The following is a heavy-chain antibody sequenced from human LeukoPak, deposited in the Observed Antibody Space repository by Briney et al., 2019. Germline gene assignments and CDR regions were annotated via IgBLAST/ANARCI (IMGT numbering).Heavy chain of an antibody. Sequence: KPSETLSLTCTVSGGSISSYYWSWIRQPPGKGLEWIGYIYHSGSTNYNPSLKSRVTISVDTSKKQFSLKLSSVTAADTAVYYCARDSHDYGDYLFDYWGQGTLVTVSS. D-gene: IGHD4-17*01. J-gene: IGHJ4*02. CDR1: GGSISSYY. CDR2: IYHSGST. V-gene: IGHV4-59*12. CDR3: ARDSHDYGDYLFDY.